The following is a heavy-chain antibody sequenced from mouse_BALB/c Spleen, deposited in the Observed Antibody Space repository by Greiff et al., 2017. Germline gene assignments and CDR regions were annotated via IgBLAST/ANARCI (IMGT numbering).Heavy chain of an antibody. D-gene: IGHD4-1*01. Sequence: VQLQQSGPDLVAPSQSLSITCTVSGFSLTSYGVHWVRQPPGKGLEWLVVIWSDGSTTYNSALKSRLSISKDNSKSQVFLKMNSLQTDDTAMYYCARHNWDVGHFDYWGQGTTLTVSS. J-gene: IGHJ2*01. CDR1: GFSLTSYG. CDR3: ARHNWDVGHFDY. V-gene: IGHV2-6-2*01. CDR2: IWSDGST.